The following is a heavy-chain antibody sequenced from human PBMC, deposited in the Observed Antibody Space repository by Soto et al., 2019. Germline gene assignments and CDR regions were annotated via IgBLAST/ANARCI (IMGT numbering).Heavy chain of an antibody. Sequence: EVQLVESGGDLVQPGGSLRLSCAASGFTFNVYYMTWVRQAPGRGLEWVASINKDGSEQYYVDSVKGRFTISRDNAKNSLYLQTNSLRAEDTALYYCSRENWFQDYWGQGTPVTVSS. CDR1: GFTFNVYY. CDR3: SRENWFQDY. J-gene: IGHJ4*02. V-gene: IGHV3-7*03. CDR2: INKDGSEQ. D-gene: IGHD3-10*01.